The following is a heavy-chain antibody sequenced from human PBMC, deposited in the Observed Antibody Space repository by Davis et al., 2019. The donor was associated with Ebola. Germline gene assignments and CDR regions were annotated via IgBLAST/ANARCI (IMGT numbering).Heavy chain of an antibody. D-gene: IGHD3-10*01. CDR1: GYTFTSYG. CDR3: TRDRGDHFDY. V-gene: IGHV1-18*01. J-gene: IGHJ4*02. Sequence: AASVKVSCKASGYTFTSYGISWVRQAPGQGLEWMGWISAYNGNTNYAQKLQGRVTMTTDTSTSTGYMELRSLKSDDTAVYYCTRDRGDHFDYWGQGTLVTVSA. CDR2: ISAYNGNT.